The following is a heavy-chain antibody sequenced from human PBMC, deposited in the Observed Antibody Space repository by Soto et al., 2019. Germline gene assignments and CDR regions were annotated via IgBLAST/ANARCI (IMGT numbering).Heavy chain of an antibody. V-gene: IGHV4-59*01. CDR3: ARDLAAVPRAFDY. CDR2: VYYTGTT. D-gene: IGHD6-13*01. CDR1: GGSISSYF. Sequence: SETLSLSCTVSGGSISSYFYIWVRQPPGKGLEWIGSVYYTGTTDYNPSLKSRVTISVDTSKTQFSLNLRSVTAADTAVYYCARDLAAVPRAFDYWGRGTLVTVSS. J-gene: IGHJ4*02.